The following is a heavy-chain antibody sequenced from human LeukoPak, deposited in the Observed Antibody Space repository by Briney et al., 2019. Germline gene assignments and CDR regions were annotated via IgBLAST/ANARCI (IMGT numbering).Heavy chain of an antibody. CDR2: ISSSSSYI. Sequence: GGSLRLSCAASGFTLDDYGMSWVRQAPGKGLEWVSSISSSSSYIYYADSVKGRFTISRDNAKNSLYLQMNSLRAEDTAVYYCARDGYFDWSDYFDYWGQGTLVTVSS. J-gene: IGHJ4*02. V-gene: IGHV3-21*01. CDR3: ARDGYFDWSDYFDY. CDR1: GFTLDDYG. D-gene: IGHD3-9*01.